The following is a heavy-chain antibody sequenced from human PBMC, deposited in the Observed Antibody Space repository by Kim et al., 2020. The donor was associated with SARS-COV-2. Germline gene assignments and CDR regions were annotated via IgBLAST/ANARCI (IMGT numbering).Heavy chain of an antibody. Sequence: ASVKVSCKASGYTFSSFDINWVRQATGQGLEWVGWMNSNSGNTGSAQKFQGRLTMTRNTSITTAYMELSSLRSEDTAVYYCARRNTVTTRTLDFWGQGTLVTVSS. CDR1: GYTFSSFD. V-gene: IGHV1-8*01. D-gene: IGHD4-17*01. CDR3: ARRNTVTTRTLDF. CDR2: MNSNSGNT. J-gene: IGHJ4*02.